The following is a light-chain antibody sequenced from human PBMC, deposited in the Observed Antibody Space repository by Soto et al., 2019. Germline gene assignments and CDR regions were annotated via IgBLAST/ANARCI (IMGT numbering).Light chain of an antibody. V-gene: IGLV1-40*01. CDR3: KSYDSSLSGYVV. CDR1: SSNIGAGYD. J-gene: IGLJ2*01. Sequence: QPVLTQPPSVSGAPGPRVTISCTGSSSNIGAGYDVHWYQQLPGTAPKLLIYGNSNRPSGVPDRFSGSKSGTSASLAITGLQAEDEADYYCKSYDSSLSGYVVFGGGTKLTVL. CDR2: GNS.